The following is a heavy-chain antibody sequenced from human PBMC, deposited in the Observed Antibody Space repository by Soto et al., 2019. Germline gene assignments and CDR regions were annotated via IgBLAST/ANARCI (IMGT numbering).Heavy chain of an antibody. J-gene: IGHJ5*02. V-gene: IGHV3-73*01. Sequence: EVQLVESGGGLVQPGGSLKLSCAASGFTFSGSAMHWVRQASGKGLEWVGRIRSKANSYATAYAASVKGRFTISRDDSQNAAYRQINSRKTEDTAVYYWTSPGGFGFDPWGQGTLVTVSS. CDR3: TSPGGFGFDP. CDR1: GFTFSGSA. CDR2: IRSKANSYAT.